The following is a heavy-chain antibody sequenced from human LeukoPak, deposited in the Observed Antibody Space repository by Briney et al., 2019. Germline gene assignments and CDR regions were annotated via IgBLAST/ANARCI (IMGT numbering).Heavy chain of an antibody. J-gene: IGHJ4*02. CDR1: GGSISSGGYH. Sequence: PSETLSLTCTVSGGSISSGGYHWSWIRQHPGKGLEWIGYIYYSGSTYYNPSLKSRVTISVDTSKNQFSLKLSSVTAADTAVYYCASVFITGTNYFDYWGQGTLVTVSS. D-gene: IGHD1/OR15-1a*01. CDR2: IYYSGST. CDR3: ASVFITGTNYFDY. V-gene: IGHV4-31*03.